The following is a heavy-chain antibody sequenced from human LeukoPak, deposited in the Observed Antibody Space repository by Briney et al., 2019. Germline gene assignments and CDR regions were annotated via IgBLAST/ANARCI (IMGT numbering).Heavy chain of an antibody. CDR2: ISGSGGST. Sequence: GGSLRLSCAASGFTFSSYAMSWVRQAPGKGLEWVSAISGSGGSTYYADSVKGRFTVSRDNSKNTLYLQMHSLRAEDKAVYYCAKVRGSSSWKRKDYFDYWGQGTLVTVSS. CDR3: AKVRGSSSWKRKDYFDY. J-gene: IGHJ4*02. D-gene: IGHD6-13*01. CDR1: GFTFSSYA. V-gene: IGHV3-23*01.